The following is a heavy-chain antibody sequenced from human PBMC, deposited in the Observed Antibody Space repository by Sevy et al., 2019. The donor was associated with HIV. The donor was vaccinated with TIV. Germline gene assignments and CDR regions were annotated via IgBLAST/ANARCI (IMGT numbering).Heavy chain of an antibody. CDR3: ARGFLQLAPHYYFDY. J-gene: IGHJ4*02. CDR1: GFTFSSYG. Sequence: GGFLRLSCAASGFTFSSYGMHWVRQAPGKGLEWVAVIWYDGSNKYYADSVKGRFTISRDNSKNTLYLQMNSLRAEDTAVYYCARGFLQLAPHYYFDYWGQGTLVTVSS. V-gene: IGHV3-33*01. D-gene: IGHD6-13*01. CDR2: IWYDGSNK.